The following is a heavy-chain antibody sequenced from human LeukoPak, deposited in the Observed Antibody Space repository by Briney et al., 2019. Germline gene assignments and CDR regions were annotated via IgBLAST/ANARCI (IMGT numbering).Heavy chain of an antibody. D-gene: IGHD5-12*01. Sequence: SETLSLTCTVSGGRIDSGGFYWSWIRQPPGKGLEWIGEINHSGSTNYNPSLKSRVTISVDTSKNQFSLKLSSVTAADTAVYYCARQGGLRRPADYWGQGTLVTVSS. J-gene: IGHJ4*02. CDR2: INHSGST. V-gene: IGHV4-39*01. CDR1: GGRIDSGGFY. CDR3: ARQGGLRRPADY.